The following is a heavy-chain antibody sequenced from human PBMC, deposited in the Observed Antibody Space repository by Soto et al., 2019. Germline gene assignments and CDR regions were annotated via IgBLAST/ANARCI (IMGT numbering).Heavy chain of an antibody. D-gene: IGHD1-7*01. V-gene: IGHV4-61*05. CDR3: ARNYGHAFDI. Sequence: SETLSLTCTVSGDSISSNNYYWGWIRQPPGKGLEWIGYIYYSGSTNYNPSLKSRVTISVDTSKNQFSLKLSSVTAADTAVYYCARNYGHAFDIWGQGTMVTVS. CDR2: IYYSGST. J-gene: IGHJ3*02. CDR1: GDSISSNNYY.